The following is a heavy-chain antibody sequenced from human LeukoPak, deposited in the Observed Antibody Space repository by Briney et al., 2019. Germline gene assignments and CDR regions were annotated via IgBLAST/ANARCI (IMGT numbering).Heavy chain of an antibody. D-gene: IGHD2/OR15-2a*01. CDR1: GGTFSSYA. V-gene: IGHV1-69*05. J-gene: IGHJ5*02. CDR2: IIPIFSTA. CDR3: ARDLYDLLFDP. Sequence: SVKVSCKASGGTFSSYAISWVRQAPGRGLEWMGGIIPIFSTANYAQKFQGRVTITTDESTSTAYMELSSLRSEDTAVYYCARDLYDLLFDPWGQGTLVTVSS.